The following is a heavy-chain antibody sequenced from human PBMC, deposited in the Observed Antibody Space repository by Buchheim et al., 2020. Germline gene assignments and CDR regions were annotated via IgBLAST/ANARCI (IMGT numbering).Heavy chain of an antibody. CDR2: IYQSGST. CDR1: GGSISSGGSS. CDR3: AGLTVYSSSWYSDY. Sequence: QLQLQESGSGLVKPSQPLSLTCAVSGGSISSGGSSWSWIRQPPGKGLEWIGYIYQSGSTYYNPSLRGRVTISLDKSTNQFSLKLNSVTAADTAVYFCAGLTVYSSSWYSDYWGQGSL. D-gene: IGHD6-13*01. V-gene: IGHV4-30-2*01. J-gene: IGHJ4*02.